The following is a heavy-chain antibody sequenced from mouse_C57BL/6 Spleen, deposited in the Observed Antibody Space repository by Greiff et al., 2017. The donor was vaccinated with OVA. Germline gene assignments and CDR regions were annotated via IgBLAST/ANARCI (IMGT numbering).Heavy chain of an antibody. CDR2: IWTGGGT. J-gene: IGHJ2*01. CDR1: GFSLTSYA. Sequence: VQGVESGPGLVAPSQSLSITCTVSGFSLTSYAISWVRQPPGKGLEWLGVIWTGGGTNYNSALKSRLSISKDNSKSQVFLKMNSLQTDDTARYYCARAITTVVAPPYFDYWGQGTTLTVSS. CDR3: ARAITTVVAPPYFDY. V-gene: IGHV2-9-1*01. D-gene: IGHD1-1*01.